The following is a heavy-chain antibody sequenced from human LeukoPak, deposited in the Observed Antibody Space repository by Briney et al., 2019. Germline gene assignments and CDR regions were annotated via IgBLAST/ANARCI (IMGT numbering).Heavy chain of an antibody. V-gene: IGHV4-39*02. CDR2: IYYSGST. CDR3: AREGPRRSGSYPKDRYYYYMDV. CDR1: GGSISSSTYY. J-gene: IGHJ6*03. Sequence: SETLSLTCTVSGGSISSSTYYWGWIRQPPGKGLEWIGSIYYSGSTYYNPSLKSRVTISVDTSKNQFSLKLSSVTAADTAVYYCAREGPRRSGSYPKDRYYYYMDVWGKGTTVTASS. D-gene: IGHD3-10*01.